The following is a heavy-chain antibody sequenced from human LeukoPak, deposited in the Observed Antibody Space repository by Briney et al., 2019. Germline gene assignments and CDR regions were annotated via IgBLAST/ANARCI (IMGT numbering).Heavy chain of an antibody. CDR3: ARDAGNVGYFDY. J-gene: IGHJ4*02. CDR2: INHSGST. CDR1: GGSFSGYY. V-gene: IGHV4-34*01. Sequence: PSETLSLTCAVYGGSFSGYYWSWIRQPPGKGLEWIGEINHSGSTNYNPSLKSRVTISVDTSKNQFSLKLSSVTAADTAVYYCARDAGNVGYFDYWGQGTLVTVSS. D-gene: IGHD1-1*01.